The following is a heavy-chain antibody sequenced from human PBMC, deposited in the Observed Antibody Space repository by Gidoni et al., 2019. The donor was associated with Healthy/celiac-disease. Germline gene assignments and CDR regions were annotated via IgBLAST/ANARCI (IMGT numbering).Heavy chain of an antibody. Sequence: EVQLVESGGGLVQPGGSLRLSCAASGFTFSSYWMHWVRQAPGKGVVWVSRINSDGSSTRYADSVKGRFTISRDNAKNTLYLQMNSLRAEDTAVYYCARDRGRALGNWFDPWGQGTLVTVSS. CDR1: GFTFSSYW. CDR3: ARDRGRALGNWFDP. J-gene: IGHJ5*02. D-gene: IGHD3-10*01. V-gene: IGHV3-74*01. CDR2: INSDGSST.